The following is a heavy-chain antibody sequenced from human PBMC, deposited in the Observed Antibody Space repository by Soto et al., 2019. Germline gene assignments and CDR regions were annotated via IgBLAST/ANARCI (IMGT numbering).Heavy chain of an antibody. V-gene: IGHV1-2*02. CDR2: INPNSGGA. Sequence: ASVKVSCKASGYTFTSYGLRWVRQAPGQGLEWMGWINPNSGGANYAQKFQGRVTMTRDTSISTAYMELSRLRSDDTAVYYCARSTWIQLWIPDYYYGMDVWGQGTTVTLSS. CDR3: ARSTWIQLWIPDYYYGMDV. J-gene: IGHJ6*02. CDR1: GYTFTSYG. D-gene: IGHD5-18*01.